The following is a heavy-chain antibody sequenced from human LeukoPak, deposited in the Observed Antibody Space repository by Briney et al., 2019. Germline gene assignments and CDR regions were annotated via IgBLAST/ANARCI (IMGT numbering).Heavy chain of an antibody. J-gene: IGHJ4*02. CDR3: TTLYTSTSDRVY. Sequence: PGGSLRLSCAASGFTFSDHYIDWVRQAPGKGLQWVGRSRNKANSYTTEYAASVKGRFIISRDDSESSLYLQMNSLTAEDTAVYYCTTLYTSTSDRVYWGQGTLVTVSS. CDR2: SRNKANSYTT. V-gene: IGHV3-72*01. D-gene: IGHD6-6*01. CDR1: GFTFSDHY.